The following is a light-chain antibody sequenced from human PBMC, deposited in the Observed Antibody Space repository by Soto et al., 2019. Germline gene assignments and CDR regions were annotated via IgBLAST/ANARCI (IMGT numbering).Light chain of an antibody. Sequence: DIQMTQSPFSMSASVGDRVTITCRAGQSIFSSLNWYQHKPGKAPKLLIYAASTLQSGVPSRFRGSGYGTDFALTISSLTPEYFATYYCQQSYNSPPITFGQGTRLEMK. J-gene: IGKJ5*01. CDR1: QSIFSS. CDR3: QQSYNSPPIT. CDR2: AAS. V-gene: IGKV1-39*01.